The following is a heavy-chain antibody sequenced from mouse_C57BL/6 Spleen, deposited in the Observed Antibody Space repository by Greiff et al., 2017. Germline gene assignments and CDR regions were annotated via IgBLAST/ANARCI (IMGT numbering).Heavy chain of an antibody. J-gene: IGHJ2*01. CDR2: INPSNGGT. D-gene: IGHD2-5*01. CDR1: GYTFTSYW. V-gene: IGHV1-53*01. CDR3: ARGSNYVLYFDY. Sequence: VQLQQPGTELVKPGASVKLFCKASGYTFTSYWMHWVKQRPGQGLEWIGNINPSNGGTNYNEKFKSKATLTVDKSSSTAYMQLSSLTSEDSAVYYCARGSNYVLYFDYWGQGTTLTVSS.